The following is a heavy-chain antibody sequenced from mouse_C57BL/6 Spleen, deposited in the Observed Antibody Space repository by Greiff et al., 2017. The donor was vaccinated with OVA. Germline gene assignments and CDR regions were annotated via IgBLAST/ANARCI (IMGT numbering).Heavy chain of an antibody. V-gene: IGHV2-2*01. D-gene: IGHD2-4*01. J-gene: IGHJ4*01. CDR2: IWSGGST. CDR1: GFSLTSYG. CDR3: ARLGDYDGYAMDY. Sequence: QVQLPESGPGLVQPSQRLSITCTVSGFSLTSYGVHWVRQSPGKGLEWLGVIWSGGSTDYNAAFISRLSISKDNSKSQVFFKMNSLQADDTAIYYCARLGDYDGYAMDYWGQGTSVTVSS.